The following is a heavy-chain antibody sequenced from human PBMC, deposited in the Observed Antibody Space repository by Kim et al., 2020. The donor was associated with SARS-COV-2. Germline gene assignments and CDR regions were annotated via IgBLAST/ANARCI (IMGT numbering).Heavy chain of an antibody. CDR1: GGSISSGGYY. D-gene: IGHD3-22*01. V-gene: IGHV4-31*03. CDR2: IYYSGST. Sequence: SETLSLTCTVSGGSISSGGYYWSWIRQHPGKSLEWIGYIYYSGSTYYNPSLKSRVTISVDTSKNQFSLKLSSVTAADTAVYYCARAPIVVVITHFDYWGQGTLVTVSS. J-gene: IGHJ4*02. CDR3: ARAPIVVVITHFDY.